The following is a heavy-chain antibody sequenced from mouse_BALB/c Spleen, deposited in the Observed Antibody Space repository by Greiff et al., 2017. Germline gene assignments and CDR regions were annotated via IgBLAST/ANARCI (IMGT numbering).Heavy chain of an antibody. D-gene: IGHD1-1*01. CDR3: ARWVITTVVAPFDY. CDR1: GYTFSSYW. J-gene: IGHJ2*01. CDR2: ILPGSGST. Sequence: LVESGAELMKPGASVKISCKATGYTFSSYWIEWVKQRPGHGLEWIGEILPGSGSTNYNEKFKGKATFTADTSSNTAYMQLSSLTSEDSAVYYCARWVITTVVAPFDYWGQGTTLTVSS. V-gene: IGHV1-9*01.